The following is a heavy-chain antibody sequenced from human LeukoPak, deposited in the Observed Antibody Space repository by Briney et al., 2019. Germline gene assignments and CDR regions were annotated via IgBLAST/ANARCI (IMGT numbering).Heavy chain of an antibody. CDR3: AIMHPYYDGSGYWVQ. CDR2: ISGSGGST. V-gene: IGHV3-23*01. J-gene: IGHJ4*02. D-gene: IGHD3-22*01. CDR1: GFTFSSYA. Sequence: QPGGSLRLSCAASGFTFSSYAMSWVRQAPGKGLEWVSAISGSGGSTYYADSAKGRFTISRDNSKNTLYLQMNSLRAEDTAVYYCAIMHPYYDGSGYWVQWGQGTLVTVSS.